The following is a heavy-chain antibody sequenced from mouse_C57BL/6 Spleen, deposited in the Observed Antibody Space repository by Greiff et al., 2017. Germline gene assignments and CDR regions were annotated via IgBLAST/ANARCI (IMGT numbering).Heavy chain of an antibody. CDR1: GFTFSDYG. CDR3: ARIQCAY. CDR2: ISSGSSTI. Sequence: EVKLMESGGGLVKPGGSLKLSCAASGFTFSDYGMYWVSQAPEKGLEWVAYISSGSSTIYYADTVKGRFTISRDNAKNTLFQQMTSLRSEDTAMYYCARIQCAYWGQGTLVTVSA. V-gene: IGHV5-17*01. J-gene: IGHJ3*01. D-gene: IGHD6-1*01.